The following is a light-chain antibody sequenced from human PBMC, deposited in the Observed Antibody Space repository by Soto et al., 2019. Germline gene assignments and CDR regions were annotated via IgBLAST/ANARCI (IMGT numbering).Light chain of an antibody. V-gene: IGKV3-15*01. CDR2: GAS. CDR3: QQYKNGWT. Sequence: EIVLTQSPATLSVSPAESAARAFRASQSISSNLAWYQQKPGQSPRLLIYGASSRATGVPVRFSGSGSGVAFTLTISSLQSEDFAVYYCQQYKNGWTFGQGTKVDI. J-gene: IGKJ1*01. CDR1: QSISSN.